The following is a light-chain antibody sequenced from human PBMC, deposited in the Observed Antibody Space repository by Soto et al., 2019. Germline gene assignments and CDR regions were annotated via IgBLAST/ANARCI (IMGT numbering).Light chain of an antibody. CDR2: EVT. V-gene: IGLV2-8*01. CDR3: SSYTGSRDPYV. J-gene: IGLJ1*01. CDR1: SSDVGRFNF. Sequence: QSVLTQPPSASGSPGQSVTISRTGTSSDVGRFNFVSWYQQHPGKAPKLLIYEVTKRPSGVPDRFSGSKSGNAASLTVSGLQGEDEADYFCSSYTGSRDPYVFGTGTKVTVL.